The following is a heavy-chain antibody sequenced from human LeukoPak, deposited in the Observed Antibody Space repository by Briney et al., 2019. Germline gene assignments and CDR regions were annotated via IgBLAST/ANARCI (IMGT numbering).Heavy chain of an antibody. Sequence: GESLKISCKGSGYSFTSYWIGWVRQMPGEGLEWMGIIYPGDSDTRYSPSFQGQVTISADKSISTAYLQWSSLKASDTAMYYCARTYYYGSGSYPETYYFDYWGQGTLVTVSS. J-gene: IGHJ4*02. V-gene: IGHV5-51*01. D-gene: IGHD3-10*01. CDR2: IYPGDSDT. CDR1: GYSFTSYW. CDR3: ARTYYYGSGSYPETYYFDY.